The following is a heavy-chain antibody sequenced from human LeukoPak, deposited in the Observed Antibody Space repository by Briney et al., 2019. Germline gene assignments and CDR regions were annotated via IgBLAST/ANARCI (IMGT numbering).Heavy chain of an antibody. V-gene: IGHV3-30-3*01. CDR3: ARDRDAVAGRFFDY. CDR1: GFTFSSYA. CDR2: ISYDGSNK. J-gene: IGHJ4*02. Sequence: GGSLRLSCAASGFTFSSYAMHWVRQAPGKGLEWVAAISYDGSNKYYADSVKGRFTISRDNSKNTLYLQMNSLRAEDTAVYYCARDRDAVAGRFFDYWGQGTLVTVSS. D-gene: IGHD6-19*01.